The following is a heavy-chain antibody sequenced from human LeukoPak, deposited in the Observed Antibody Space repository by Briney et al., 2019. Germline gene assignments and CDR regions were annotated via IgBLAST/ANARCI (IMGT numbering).Heavy chain of an antibody. Sequence: PGGSLRLSCEASGFTFSSYWMSWVRQAPGKGLEWVANIKQDGSEKFYVDSVKGRFTISRDNAKNSLYLQMNSLRAEDTAVYYCARVDDGSYVYYYYYYMDVWGKGTTVTISS. V-gene: IGHV3-7*01. CDR2: IKQDGSEK. J-gene: IGHJ6*03. CDR1: GFTFSSYW. CDR3: ARVDDGSYVYYYYYYMDV. D-gene: IGHD3-10*01.